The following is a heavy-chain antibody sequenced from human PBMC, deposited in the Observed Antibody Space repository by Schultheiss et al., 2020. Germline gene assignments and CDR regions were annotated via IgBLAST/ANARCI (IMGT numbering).Heavy chain of an antibody. CDR2: ISSDGRNR. V-gene: IGHV3-64D*06. J-gene: IGHJ4*02. CDR1: GFTFNNYH. D-gene: IGHD1-1*01. Sequence: GGSLRLSCLASGFTFNNYHMHWVRQAPGKGLEYVSAISSDGRNRYYADSVKGRFTISRDNSKNTLNLQMSSLRTEDTAVYYCIKDGWNDVEDWGQGTLVTVSS. CDR3: IKDGWNDVED.